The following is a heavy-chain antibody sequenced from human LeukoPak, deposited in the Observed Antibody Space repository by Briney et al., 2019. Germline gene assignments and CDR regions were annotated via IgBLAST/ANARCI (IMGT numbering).Heavy chain of an antibody. J-gene: IGHJ4*02. V-gene: IGHV4-59*08. CDR1: GGSISSYY. CDR3: ARQRYYDSSGSLDPHWDY. D-gene: IGHD3-22*01. Sequence: SETLSLTCTVSGGSISSYYWSWIRQPPGKGLEWIGYIYYSGSTNYNPSLKSRVTISVDTSKNQFSLKLSSVTAADTAVYYCARQRYYDSSGSLDPHWDYWGQGTLVTVSS. CDR2: IYYSGST.